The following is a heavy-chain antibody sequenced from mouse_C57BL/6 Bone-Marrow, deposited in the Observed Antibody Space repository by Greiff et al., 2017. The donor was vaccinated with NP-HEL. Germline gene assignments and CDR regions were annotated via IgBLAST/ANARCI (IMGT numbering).Heavy chain of an antibody. J-gene: IGHJ4*01. D-gene: IGHD3-2*02. CDR2: IYPGDGDT. CDR1: GYAFSSSW. CDR3: ARRQLRLLDAMDY. Sequence: VQLQQSGPELVKPGASVKISCKASGYAFSSSWMNWVKQRPGKGLEWIGRIYPGDGDTNYNGKFKGKATLTADKSSSTAYMQLSSLTSEDSAVYFCARRQLRLLDAMDYWGQGTSVTVSS. V-gene: IGHV1-82*01.